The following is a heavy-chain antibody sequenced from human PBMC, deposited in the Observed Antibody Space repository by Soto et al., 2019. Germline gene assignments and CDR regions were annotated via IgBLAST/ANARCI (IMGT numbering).Heavy chain of an antibody. CDR2: IYYNGNT. CDR1: GGSISNHY. Sequence: QVQLQESGPGLVKPSETLSLTCSVSGGSISNHYWSWIRQPPGKGLEWIGYIYYNGNTNYNPSLKSRVTMSVDTSRNQISLTLTTVTDADTAGYYCTRANWYSEYWGQGTMVTVSS. V-gene: IGHV4-59*11. D-gene: IGHD1-7*01. J-gene: IGHJ4*02. CDR3: TRANWYSEY.